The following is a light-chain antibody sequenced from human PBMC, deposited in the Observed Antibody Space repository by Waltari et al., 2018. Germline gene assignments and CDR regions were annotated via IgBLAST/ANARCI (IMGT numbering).Light chain of an antibody. CDR1: NIGIKD. CDR3: QVWDSGSDHYV. CDR2: DDG. Sequence: SYVLTQPPSVSVAPGQTARISCDVNNIGIKDVHWYQQTPCQAPELVVYDDGDRPSGIPERFSGSNSGNTATLTISRVDAGDEADYYCQVWDSGSDHYVFGTVTKVTVL. V-gene: IGLV3-21*02. J-gene: IGLJ1*01.